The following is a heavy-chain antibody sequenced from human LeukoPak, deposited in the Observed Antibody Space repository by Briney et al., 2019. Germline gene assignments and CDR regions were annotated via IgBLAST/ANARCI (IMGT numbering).Heavy chain of an antibody. CDR1: GFTFSSYA. D-gene: IGHD1/OR15-1a*01. Sequence: GGSLRLSCAASGFTFSSYAMSWVRQAPGKGLEWVSAISGSGGSSYYADSVKGRFTISRDNSKNTLYLQMNSLRAEDTAVYYCAKKQSPEYYYYGMDVWGQGTTVTVSS. CDR2: ISGSGGSS. CDR3: AKKQSPEYYYYGMDV. V-gene: IGHV3-23*01. J-gene: IGHJ6*02.